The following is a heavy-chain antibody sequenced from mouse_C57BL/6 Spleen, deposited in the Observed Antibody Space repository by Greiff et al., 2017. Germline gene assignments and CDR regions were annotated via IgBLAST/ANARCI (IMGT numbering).Heavy chain of an antibody. CDR3: ARSDYYGSSRLDY. Sequence: VQRVESGAELVKPGASVKISCKASGYAFSSYWMNWVKQRPGKGLEWIGQIYPGDGDTNYNGKFKGKATLTADKSSSTAYMQLSSLTSEDSAVYFCARSDYYGSSRLDYWGQGTTLTVSS. CDR2: IYPGDGDT. CDR1: GYAFSSYW. D-gene: IGHD1-1*01. V-gene: IGHV1-80*01. J-gene: IGHJ2*01.